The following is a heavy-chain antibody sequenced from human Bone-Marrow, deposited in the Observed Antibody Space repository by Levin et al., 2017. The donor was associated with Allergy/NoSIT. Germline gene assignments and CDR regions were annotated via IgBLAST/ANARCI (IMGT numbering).Heavy chain of an antibody. D-gene: IGHD1-7*01. CDR2: IIPIFGTA. CDR1: GGTFSSYA. J-gene: IGHJ5*02. CDR3: ARAALNWNYEMSNWFDP. V-gene: IGHV1-69*13. Sequence: SVKVSCKASGGTFSSYAISWVRQAPGQGLEWMGGIIPIFGTANYAQKFQGRVTITADESTSTAYMELSSLRSEDTAVYYCARAALNWNYEMSNWFDPWGQGTLVTVSS.